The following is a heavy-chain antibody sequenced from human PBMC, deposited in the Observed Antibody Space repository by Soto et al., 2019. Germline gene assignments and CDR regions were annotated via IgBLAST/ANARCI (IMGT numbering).Heavy chain of an antibody. Sequence: ASVKVSCKVSGYTLTELSMHWVRQAPGKGLEWMGCFDPENGETNYAQKLQGRVTMTTDTSTSTAYMELRSLRSDDTAVYYCARDLVGGTFDSWGQGTLVTVSS. CDR3: ARDLVGGTFDS. J-gene: IGHJ4*02. CDR2: FDPENGET. V-gene: IGHV1-24*01. D-gene: IGHD1-26*01. CDR1: GYTLTELS.